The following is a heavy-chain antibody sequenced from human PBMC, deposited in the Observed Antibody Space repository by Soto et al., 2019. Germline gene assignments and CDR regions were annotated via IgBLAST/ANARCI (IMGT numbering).Heavy chain of an antibody. CDR1: GFTVSSKY. Sequence: GGSLRLSCAASGFTVSSKYMTWVRQAPGKGLEWVSVIYGGVTTYYADSVKGLFTISRDNSKNTLYLQVNSLRAEDTSVYYCVQTTGWPGFDFWGQGTLVTVSS. CDR2: IYGGVTT. V-gene: IGHV3-53*01. CDR3: VQTTGWPGFDF. J-gene: IGHJ4*02. D-gene: IGHD6-19*01.